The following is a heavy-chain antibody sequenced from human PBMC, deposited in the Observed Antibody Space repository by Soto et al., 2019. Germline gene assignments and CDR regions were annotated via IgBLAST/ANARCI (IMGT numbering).Heavy chain of an antibody. V-gene: IGHV4-39*01. J-gene: IGHJ4*02. CDR3: ARTAMVRGVRRHFDY. CDR2: IYYSGST. CDR1: GGSISSSSYY. D-gene: IGHD3-10*01. Sequence: KASETLSLTCTVSGGSISSSSYYWGWIRQPPGKGLEWIGSIYYSGSTYYNPSLKSRVTISVDTSKNQFSLKLSSVTAADTAVYYCARTAMVRGVRRHFDYWGQGTLVTVSS.